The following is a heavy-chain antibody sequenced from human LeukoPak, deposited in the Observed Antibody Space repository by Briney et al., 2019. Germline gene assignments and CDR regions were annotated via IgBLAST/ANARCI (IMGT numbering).Heavy chain of an antibody. Sequence: PGGSLRLSCVDSGFTFTNAWMSWARQAPGKGREWIGRIKSKTDGETTNYADPVRGRFTISRDDSKSAVYLQMNSLKIEDTAVYYCTTDLGTYYHGTQRLIPIDYWGQGTLVTVSS. V-gene: IGHV3-15*01. CDR2: IKSKTDGETT. J-gene: IGHJ4*02. CDR3: TTDLGTYYHGTQRLIPIDY. D-gene: IGHD3-10*01. CDR1: GFTFTNAW.